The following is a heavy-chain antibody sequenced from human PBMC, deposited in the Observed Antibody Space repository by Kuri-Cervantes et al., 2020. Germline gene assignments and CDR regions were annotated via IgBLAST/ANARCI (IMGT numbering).Heavy chain of an antibody. CDR2: IYSSGST. CDR3: ARAPPSIAAAYFDY. D-gene: IGHD6-13*01. Sequence: GESLKISCAASGFTVSSNYMSWVRQAPGKGLEWVSVIYSSGSTYYADSVKGRFTISRDNSKNALYLQMNSLRAEDTAVYYCARAPPSIAAAYFDYWGQGTLVTVSS. CDR1: GFTVSSNY. V-gene: IGHV3-53*01. J-gene: IGHJ4*02.